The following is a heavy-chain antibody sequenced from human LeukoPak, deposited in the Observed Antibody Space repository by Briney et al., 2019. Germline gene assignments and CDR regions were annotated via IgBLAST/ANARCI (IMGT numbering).Heavy chain of an antibody. J-gene: IGHJ5*02. V-gene: IGHV3-30*03. CDR1: GFTFSSYG. Sequence: PGGSLRLSCAASGFTFSSYGMHWVRQAPGKGLEWMAVISYDGSNKYYVDSVKGRFTISRDNSKNTLYLQMNSLRAEDTAVYYCARTGAPHNWFDPWGQGTLVTVSS. CDR2: ISYDGSNK. CDR3: ARTGAPHNWFDP.